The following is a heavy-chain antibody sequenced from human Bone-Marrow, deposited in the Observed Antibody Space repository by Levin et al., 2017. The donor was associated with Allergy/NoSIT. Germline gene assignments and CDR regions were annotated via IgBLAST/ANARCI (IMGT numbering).Heavy chain of an antibody. CDR2: ISHSGNI. CDR3: ARLDGYNYSKDY. V-gene: IGHV4-34*01. J-gene: IGHJ4*02. CDR1: GGSFSAFS. D-gene: IGHD5-24*01. Sequence: SETLSLTCAVYGGSFSAFSWSWLRQPPGKGLEWIGEISHSGNINYNPALKSRVTLSLERSKNQFSLKLTSVTAADTAVYYCARLDGYNYSKDYWGQGTLVTVS.